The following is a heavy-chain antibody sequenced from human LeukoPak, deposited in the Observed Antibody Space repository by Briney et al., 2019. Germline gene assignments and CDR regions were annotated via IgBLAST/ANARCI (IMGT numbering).Heavy chain of an antibody. Sequence: NPSETLSLTCTVSGGSISSSSYYWGWIRQPPGKGLEWIGEINHSGSTNYNPSLKSRVTISVDTSKNQFSLKLSSVTAADTAVYYCARGWENYYDSSGYRFDPWGQGTLVTVSS. CDR3: ARGWENYYDSSGYRFDP. J-gene: IGHJ5*02. V-gene: IGHV4-39*07. CDR1: GGSISSSSYY. D-gene: IGHD3-22*01. CDR2: INHSGST.